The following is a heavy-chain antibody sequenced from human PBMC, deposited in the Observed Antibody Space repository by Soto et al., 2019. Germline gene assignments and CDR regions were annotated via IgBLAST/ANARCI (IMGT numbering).Heavy chain of an antibody. J-gene: IGHJ6*02. Sequence: GSLRLSCAASVFTSSSDAMSWAGHAPGKGLEWVSAISGSSGSTYYADSVKDRFTISRHHSKNTLYLQMNSLRAEDTAVYYCAKARQWLVPSYSNYCMDVWGQGTTVTVSS. D-gene: IGHD6-19*01. CDR1: VFTSSSDA. V-gene: IGHV3-23*01. CDR3: AKARQWLVPSYSNYCMDV. CDR2: ISGSSGST.